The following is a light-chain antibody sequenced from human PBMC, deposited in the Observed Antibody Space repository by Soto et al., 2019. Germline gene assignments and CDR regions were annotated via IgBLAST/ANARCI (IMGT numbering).Light chain of an antibody. CDR2: AAS. V-gene: IGKV1-39*01. J-gene: IGKJ4*01. CDR1: QSITTY. CDR3: QQSYSTPLT. Sequence: DIQMTQPPSSLSASVGDRVTITCRASQSITTYLNWYQHKPGKAPKLLIYAASSLQGGVPSRFSGSGSGTDFTLTISSLQPEDFATYYCQQSYSTPLTFGGGTKVDIK.